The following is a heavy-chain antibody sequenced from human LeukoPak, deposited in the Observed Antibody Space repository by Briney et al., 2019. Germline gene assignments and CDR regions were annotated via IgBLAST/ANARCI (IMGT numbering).Heavy chain of an antibody. Sequence: GGSLRLSCAASGFTFSRYWMHWVRQAPGKGLVWVSRIDEYGTTINYADSVKGRFTISRNNAEDTLFLQMNSLRAEDTGVYYCARGDGYYFGFWGQGTPVTVSS. V-gene: IGHV3-74*01. CDR3: ARGDGYYFGF. J-gene: IGHJ4*02. CDR2: IDEYGTTI. CDR1: GFTFSRYW.